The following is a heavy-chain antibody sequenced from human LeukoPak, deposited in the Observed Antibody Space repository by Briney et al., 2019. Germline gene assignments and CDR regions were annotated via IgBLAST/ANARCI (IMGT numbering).Heavy chain of an antibody. V-gene: IGHV1-18*01. D-gene: IGHD6-19*01. J-gene: IGHJ6*03. CDR3: ARAATRGSSGWYVNYYYYMDV. CDR2: ISAYNGNT. CDR1: GYTFTSYG. Sequence: ATVKVSCKASGYTFTSYGISWVRQAPGQGLEWMGWISAYNGNTNYAQTFQGRVTMTTDTSTSTAYMELRSLRSDDTAVYSCARAATRGSSGWYVNYYYYMDVWGKGTTVTISS.